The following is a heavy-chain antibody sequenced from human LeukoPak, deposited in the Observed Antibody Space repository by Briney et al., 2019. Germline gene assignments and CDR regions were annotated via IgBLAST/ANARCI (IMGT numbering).Heavy chain of an antibody. J-gene: IGHJ4*02. D-gene: IGHD3-22*01. Sequence: GGSLRLSCAASGFTFSSYAMSWVRQAPGKGLEWVSGISTSGGSTSYADSVKGRFTISRDNPRNTLYMQMDSLRAEDTAVYYCAIMHRYYDGSGYWVQWGQGTLVTVSS. CDR2: ISTSGGST. V-gene: IGHV3-23*01. CDR1: GFTFSSYA. CDR3: AIMHRYYDGSGYWVQ.